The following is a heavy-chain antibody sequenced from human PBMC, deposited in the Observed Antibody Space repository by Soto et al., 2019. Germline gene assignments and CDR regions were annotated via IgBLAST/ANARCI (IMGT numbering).Heavy chain of an antibody. CDR3: ARSWGGIAARKVGDAFDI. Sequence: QVQLVQSGAEVKKPGASVKVSCKASGYTFTSYGISWVRQAPGQGLEWMGWISAYNGNTNYAQKLQGRVTMTTDTSTSTAYMELRSMISDDTAVYYCARSWGGIAARKVGDAFDIWGQGTMVTVSS. CDR2: ISAYNGNT. V-gene: IGHV1-18*01. J-gene: IGHJ3*02. D-gene: IGHD6-6*01. CDR1: GYTFTSYG.